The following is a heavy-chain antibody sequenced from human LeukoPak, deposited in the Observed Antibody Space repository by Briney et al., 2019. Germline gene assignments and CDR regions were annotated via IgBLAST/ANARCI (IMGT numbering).Heavy chain of an antibody. V-gene: IGHV1-69*13. Sequence: SVKVSCKASGGTFSSYAISWVRQAPGQGLEWMGGIIPIFGTANYAQKFQGRVTITADESTSTAYMELSSLRSEDTAVYYCARAVGWYSTHWYFDLWGRGTLVTVSS. J-gene: IGHJ2*01. CDR1: GGTFSSYA. D-gene: IGHD2-15*01. CDR2: IIPIFGTA. CDR3: ARAVGWYSTHWYFDL.